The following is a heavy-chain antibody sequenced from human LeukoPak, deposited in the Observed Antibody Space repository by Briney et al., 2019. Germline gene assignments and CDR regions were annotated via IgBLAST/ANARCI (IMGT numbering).Heavy chain of an antibody. J-gene: IGHJ5*02. V-gene: IGHV3-7*01. D-gene: IGHD3-10*01. Sequence: PGGSLRLSCAASGFTFSSYWMSWVRQAPGKGLEWVANIKQDGSEKYYVDSVKGRFTISRDNAKNSLYLQMNSLRAEDTAVYYCAMGLLWFGTGGFDPWGQGTLVTVSS. CDR2: IKQDGSEK. CDR3: AMGLLWFGTGGFDP. CDR1: GFTFSSYW.